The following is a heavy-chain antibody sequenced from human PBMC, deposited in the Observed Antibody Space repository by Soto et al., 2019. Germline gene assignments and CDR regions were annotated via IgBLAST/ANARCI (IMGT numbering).Heavy chain of an antibody. V-gene: IGHV1-18*01. CDR1: GYTFTSYG. J-gene: IGHJ5*02. CDR3: ARDLPSGRYSTGWFDP. CDR2: ISAYNGNT. Sequence: QVQLVQSGAEVKKPGASVKVSCKASGYTFTSYGISWVRQAPGQGLEWMGWISAYNGNTNYAQKLQGRITMTTDTSTSTAYRELRGLRADDTAVYYCARDLPSGRYSTGWFDPWGQGTLVTVSS. D-gene: IGHD1-26*01.